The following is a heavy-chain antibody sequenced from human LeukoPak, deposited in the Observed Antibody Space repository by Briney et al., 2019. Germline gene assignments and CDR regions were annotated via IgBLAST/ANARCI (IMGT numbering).Heavy chain of an antibody. CDR2: ISSSGRAI. V-gene: IGHV3-11*01. CDR3: ARETSSVHSNAGPPFDY. D-gene: IGHD2-15*01. Sequence: PGGSLRLSCAASGFTFSDYFLSWFRRAPGKGLEWISHISSSGRAIYYADSVRGRFTISRDNAQNSLYLQMNSLRDEDSAVYYCARETSSVHSNAGPPFDYWGQGTLVTVSS. CDR1: GFTFSDYF. J-gene: IGHJ4*02.